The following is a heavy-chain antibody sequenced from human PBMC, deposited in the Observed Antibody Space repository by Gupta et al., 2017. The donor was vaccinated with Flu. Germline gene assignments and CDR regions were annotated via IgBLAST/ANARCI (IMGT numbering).Heavy chain of an antibody. CDR3: ARDLTDYYDSSGILSGYYGMDV. Sequence: EVQLVESGGGLVKPGGSLRLSCAASGFTFSRYSMNWVRQAPGKGLEWVSSISSSSSYIYYADSVKGRFTISRDNAKNSLYLQMNSLRAEDTAVYYCARDLTDYYDSSGILSGYYGMDVWGQGTTVTVSS. CDR1: GFTFSRYS. CDR2: ISSSSSYI. V-gene: IGHV3-21*01. D-gene: IGHD3-22*01. J-gene: IGHJ6*02.